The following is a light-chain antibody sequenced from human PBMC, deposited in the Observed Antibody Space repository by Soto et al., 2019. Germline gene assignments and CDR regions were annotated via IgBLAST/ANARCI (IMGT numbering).Light chain of an antibody. CDR1: QSVSNTY. J-gene: IGKJ5*01. V-gene: IGKV3-20*01. CDR2: DAS. CDR3: QQHGISHIT. Sequence: EVVLTQSPGTLSLSPGERATLSCRASQSVSNTYLAWYQQKPGQSPRLLIYDASSRATGIPDRFSGSGSGTDFTLTISRLEPEDFAVYYCQQHGISHITFGQGTRLEIK.